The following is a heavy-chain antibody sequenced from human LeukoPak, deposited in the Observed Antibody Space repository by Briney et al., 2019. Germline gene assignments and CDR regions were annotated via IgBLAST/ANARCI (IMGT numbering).Heavy chain of an antibody. J-gene: IGHJ4*02. CDR1: GFTFSSYS. CDR3: ASKLTLDH. V-gene: IGHV3-48*01. Sequence: PGGSLRLSCAASGFTFSSYSMNWVRQAPGKGLEWVSYISISSSAIYYADSVKGRFTISRDNARNSLYLQMNSLSAEDTAVYYCASKLTLDHWGQGTLVTVSS. CDR2: ISISSSAI.